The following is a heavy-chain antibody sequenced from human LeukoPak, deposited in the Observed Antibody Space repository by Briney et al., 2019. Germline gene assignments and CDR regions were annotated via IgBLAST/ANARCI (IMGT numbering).Heavy chain of an antibody. CDR3: AVKATVTTQVFDY. Sequence: ASVKVSCKASGYTFTSYDINWVRQATGQGLEWMGWMNPNSGNTGYAQEFQGRVTMTRNTSISTAYMELSSLRSEDTAVYYCAVKATVTTQVFDYWGQGTLVTVSS. J-gene: IGHJ4*02. CDR2: MNPNSGNT. D-gene: IGHD4-17*01. CDR1: GYTFTSYD. V-gene: IGHV1-8*01.